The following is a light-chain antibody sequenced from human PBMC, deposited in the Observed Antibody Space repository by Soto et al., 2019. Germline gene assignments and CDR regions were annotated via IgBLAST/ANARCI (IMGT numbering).Light chain of an antibody. CDR2: AAS. CDR3: QQSYSTLMYT. J-gene: IGKJ2*01. V-gene: IGKV1-39*01. CDR1: QPISNS. Sequence: DIQMTQSPSSLSASVGDRVTITCRASQPISNSLNWYQQKPGKAPKLLSYAASSLQSGVPSRFSGSGSGTDFTLTIISLQPEDFATFSCQQSYSTLMYTFGQGTKLEIK.